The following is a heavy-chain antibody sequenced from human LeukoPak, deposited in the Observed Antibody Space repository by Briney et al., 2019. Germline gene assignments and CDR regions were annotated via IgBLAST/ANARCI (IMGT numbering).Heavy chain of an antibody. J-gene: IGHJ4*02. D-gene: IGHD6-13*01. CDR2: IYYSGST. CDR3: ARGQLVGYFDY. Sequence: SETLSLTCTVSGGSISSSSYYWGWIRQPPGKGLEWIGSIYYSGSTYYNPSLKSRVTISVDTSKNQFSLKLSSVTAADTAVYYCARGQLVGYFDYWGQGTLVTVSS. V-gene: IGHV4-39*01. CDR1: GGSISSSSYY.